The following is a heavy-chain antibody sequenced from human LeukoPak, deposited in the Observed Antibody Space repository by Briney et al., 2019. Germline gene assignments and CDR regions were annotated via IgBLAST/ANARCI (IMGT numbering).Heavy chain of an antibody. CDR1: GGSFSGYY. CDR2: INHSGST. CDR3: ASVSGGSRKSVDY. Sequence: SETLSLTCAVYGGSFSGYYWSWIRQPPGKGLEWIGEINHSGSTNYNPSLKSRVTISVDTSKNQFSLKLSSVTAADTAVYYCASVSGGSRKSVDYWGQGTLVTVSS. V-gene: IGHV4-34*01. J-gene: IGHJ4*02. D-gene: IGHD2-15*01.